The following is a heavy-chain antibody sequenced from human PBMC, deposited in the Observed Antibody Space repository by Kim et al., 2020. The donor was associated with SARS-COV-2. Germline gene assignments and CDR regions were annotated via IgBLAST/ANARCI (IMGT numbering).Heavy chain of an antibody. V-gene: IGHV3-74*01. J-gene: IGHJ4*02. CDR2: INSDGSST. CDR1: GFTFSRYW. D-gene: IGHD7-27*01. CDR3: ARVGHLGADYWGAQLYYFDY. Sequence: GGSLRLSCAASGFTFSRYWMHWVRQAPGKGLVWVSRINSDGSSTSYADSVKGRFTISRDNAKNTLYLQMNSLRAEDTAMYYCARVGHLGADYWGAQLYYFDYWGQGTLVTVSS.